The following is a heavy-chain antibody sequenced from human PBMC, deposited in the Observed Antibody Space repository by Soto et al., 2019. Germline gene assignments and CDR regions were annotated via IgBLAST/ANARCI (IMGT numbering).Heavy chain of an antibody. V-gene: IGHV3-21*01. D-gene: IGHD3-22*01. CDR1: GFTFSSYS. Sequence: EVQLVESGGGLVKPGGSLRLSCAASGFTFSSYSMNWVRQAPGKGLEWVSSISSSSSYIYYADSVKGRFTISRDNAKNSLYLQMNSLRAEDTAVYYCARDPGYYDSSGYLDYWGQGTLVTVSS. J-gene: IGHJ4*02. CDR2: ISSSSSYI. CDR3: ARDPGYYDSSGYLDY.